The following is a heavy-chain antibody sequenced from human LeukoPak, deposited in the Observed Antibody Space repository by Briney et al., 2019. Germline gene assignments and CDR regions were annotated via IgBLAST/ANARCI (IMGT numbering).Heavy chain of an antibody. V-gene: IGHV1-2*02. CDR2: INPNSGGT. Sequence: RASVKVSCKASGYTFTGYYMHWVRQAPGQGLEWMGWINPNSGGTNYAQKFQGRVTMTRDTSISTAYMELSRLRSDDTAVYYCARGYYYDSSGYYQLDYWGQGTLVTVSS. J-gene: IGHJ4*02. D-gene: IGHD3-22*01. CDR3: ARGYYYDSSGYYQLDY. CDR1: GYTFTGYY.